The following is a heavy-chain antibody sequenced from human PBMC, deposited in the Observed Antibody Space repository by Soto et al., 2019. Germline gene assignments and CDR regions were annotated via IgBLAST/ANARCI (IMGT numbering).Heavy chain of an antibody. Sequence: PGGSLRLSCAASGFTFSSYSMNWVRQAPGKGLEWVSSISSSSSYIYYADSVKGRFTISRDNAKNSLYLQMNSLRAEDTAVYYCARDLATFGVVIKDGVSYYGMDVWGQGTTVTVSS. CDR2: ISSSSSYI. CDR1: GFTFSSYS. V-gene: IGHV3-21*01. D-gene: IGHD3-3*01. J-gene: IGHJ6*02. CDR3: ARDLATFGVVIKDGVSYYGMDV.